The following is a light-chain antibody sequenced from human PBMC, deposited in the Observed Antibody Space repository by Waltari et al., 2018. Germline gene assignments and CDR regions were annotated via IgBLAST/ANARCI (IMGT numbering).Light chain of an antibody. J-gene: IGKJ1*01. Sequence: IQLTPPPPSLPASVGARLTITCRASQGISDYLAWYQQKPRKAPKLLIYAASTLQSWVPSRFSGSGSGTDFTLTISSLQPEDFATYYCQLLNSAQWTFGQGTKVEIK. V-gene: IGKV1-9*01. CDR2: AAS. CDR3: QLLNSAQWT. CDR1: QGISDY.